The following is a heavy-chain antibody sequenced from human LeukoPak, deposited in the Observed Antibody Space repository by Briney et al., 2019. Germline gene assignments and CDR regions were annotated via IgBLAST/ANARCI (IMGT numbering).Heavy chain of an antibody. CDR1: GYTLTELS. CDR2: FDPEDGET. V-gene: IGHV1-24*01. Sequence: ASVKVSCKVSGYTLTELSMHWVRQAPGKGLEWMGGFDPEDGETIYAQKFQGRVTMTEDTSTDTAYMELSSLRSEDTAVYYCATWGQIYYGSGSWGQGTLVTVSS. D-gene: IGHD3-10*01. J-gene: IGHJ4*02. CDR3: ATWGQIYYGSGS.